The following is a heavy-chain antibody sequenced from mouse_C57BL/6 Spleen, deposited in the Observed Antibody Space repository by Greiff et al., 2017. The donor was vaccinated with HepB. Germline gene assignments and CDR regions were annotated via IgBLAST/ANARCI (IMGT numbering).Heavy chain of an antibody. CDR3: ARSSIYDGYLAGFAY. CDR1: GYTFTSYW. Sequence: QVQLKQPGAELVKPGASVKLSCKASGYTFTSYWMHWVKQRPGQGLEWIGMIHPNSGSTNYNEKFKSKATLTVDKSSSTAYMQLSSLTSEDSAVYYCARSSIYDGYLAGFAYWGQGTLVTVSA. D-gene: IGHD2-3*01. J-gene: IGHJ3*01. CDR2: IHPNSGST. V-gene: IGHV1-64*01.